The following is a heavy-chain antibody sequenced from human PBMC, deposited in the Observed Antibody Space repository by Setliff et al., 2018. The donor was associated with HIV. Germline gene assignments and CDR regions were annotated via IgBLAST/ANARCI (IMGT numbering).Heavy chain of an antibody. CDR1: GYTFSDYG. Sequence: GASVKVSCKAAGYTFSDYGIAWVRQAPGQGLEWMGWISRYSGNTLHAQKFQGRVTMTTDTSTGTAYMELRSLRSDDTAVYYCARVVATSDYWGQGTLVTVSS. D-gene: IGHD5-12*01. V-gene: IGHV1-18*01. CDR2: ISRYSGNT. J-gene: IGHJ4*02. CDR3: ARVVATSDY.